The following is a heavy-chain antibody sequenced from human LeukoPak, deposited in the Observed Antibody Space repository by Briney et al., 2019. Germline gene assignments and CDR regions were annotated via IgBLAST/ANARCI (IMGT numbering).Heavy chain of an antibody. CDR2: IIPIFGTA. V-gene: IGHV1-69*01. Sequence: GSSVTVSCKASGGTFSSYAISWVRQAPGQGLEWMGGIIPIFGTANYAQKFQGRVTITADESTSTAYMELSSLRSEDTAVYYCARVITFGGVIVPFDPWGQGTLVTVSS. J-gene: IGHJ5*02. CDR1: GGTFSSYA. CDR3: ARVITFGGVIVPFDP. D-gene: IGHD3-16*02.